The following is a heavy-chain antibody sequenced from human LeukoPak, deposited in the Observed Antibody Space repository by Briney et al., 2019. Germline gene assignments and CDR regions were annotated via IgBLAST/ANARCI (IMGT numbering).Heavy chain of an antibody. Sequence: PSETLSLTCTVSGGSIRSSYYYWGWIRQPPGKGLEWIGSIYDSGSTYYNPSLKSRVTISVDTSKNQFSLKLNSVTAADTAVYYCARGAVMAVVPSYDYWGQGTLVTVSS. J-gene: IGHJ4*02. CDR2: IYDSGST. V-gene: IGHV4-39*01. CDR3: ARGAVMAVVPSYDY. D-gene: IGHD2-15*01. CDR1: GGSIRSSYYY.